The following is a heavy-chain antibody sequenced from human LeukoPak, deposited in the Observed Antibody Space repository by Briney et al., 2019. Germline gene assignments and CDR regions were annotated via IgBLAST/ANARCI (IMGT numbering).Heavy chain of an antibody. Sequence: ASVKVSCKASGYTFTSYYMHWVRQAPGQGLEWMGIINPSGGSTSYAQKFQGRVTMTRDTSTSTVYMELSSLRSEDTAVYYCARGPLTDPYYYGSGGSFGMDVWGQGTTVTVSS. CDR3: ARGPLTDPYYYGSGGSFGMDV. V-gene: IGHV1-46*01. CDR2: INPSGGST. D-gene: IGHD3-10*01. J-gene: IGHJ6*02. CDR1: GYTFTSYY.